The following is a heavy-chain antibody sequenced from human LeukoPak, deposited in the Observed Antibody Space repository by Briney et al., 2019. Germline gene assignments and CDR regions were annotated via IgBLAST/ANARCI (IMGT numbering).Heavy chain of an antibody. J-gene: IGHJ4*02. D-gene: IGHD5-12*01. CDR1: GFTFSSYS. V-gene: IGHV3-48*01. CDR3: AKDDAWVRYQD. Sequence: GSLRLSCAASGFTFSSYSMNWVRQAPGKGLEWVSYISSSSSTIYYADSVKGRFTISRDNSKNTLDLQMNSLRAEDTAVYYCAKDDAWVRYQDWGQGTLVTVSS. CDR2: ISSSSSTI.